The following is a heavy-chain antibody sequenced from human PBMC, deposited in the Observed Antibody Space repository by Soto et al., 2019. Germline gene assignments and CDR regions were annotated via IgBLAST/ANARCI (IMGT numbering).Heavy chain of an antibody. CDR2: VSKSDYT. D-gene: IGHD2-2*01. J-gene: IGHJ4*02. CDR1: GFTFNNYG. V-gene: IGHV3-21*01. Sequence: GGSLRLSCVVSGFTFNNYGINWVRQAPGKGLEWVSSVSKSDYTYYSDAVKGRFTISRDNAKNSVSLQVNTLRDEDTAVYYCAREDSIIIPAVSDFWGQGTLVTVSS. CDR3: AREDSIIIPAVSDF.